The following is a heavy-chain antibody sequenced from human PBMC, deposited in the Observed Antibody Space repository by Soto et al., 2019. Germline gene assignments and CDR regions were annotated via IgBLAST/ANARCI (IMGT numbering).Heavy chain of an antibody. CDR1: GFTFSSYA. CDR3: AKDILSVGKRKVNYSDY. V-gene: IGHV3-23*01. CDR2: ISGSGGST. D-gene: IGHD7-27*01. Sequence: EVQLLESGGGLVQPGGSLRLSCAASGFTFSSYAMSWVRQAPGKGLEWVSAISGSGGSTYYADSVKGRFTISRDNSKNTLYLQMNSLRAEDTAVYYCAKDILSVGKRKVNYSDYWGQGTLVTVSS. J-gene: IGHJ4*02.